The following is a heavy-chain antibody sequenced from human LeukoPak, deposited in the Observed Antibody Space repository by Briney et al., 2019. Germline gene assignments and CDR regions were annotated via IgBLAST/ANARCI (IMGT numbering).Heavy chain of an antibody. CDR3: AKDLGDYITARLGDAFDI. CDR2: ISSSSSYI. Sequence: AGGSLRLSCAASGFTFSSYSMNWVRQAPGKGLEWVSCISSSSSYIYYADSVKGRFTISRDNAKNSLYLQMNSLRAEDTAVYYCAKDLGDYITARLGDAFDIWGQGTMVTVSS. D-gene: IGHD6-6*01. V-gene: IGHV3-21*01. J-gene: IGHJ3*02. CDR1: GFTFSSYS.